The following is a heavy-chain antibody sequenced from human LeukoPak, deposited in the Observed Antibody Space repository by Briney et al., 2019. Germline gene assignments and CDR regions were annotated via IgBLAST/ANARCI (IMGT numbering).Heavy chain of an antibody. J-gene: IGHJ4*02. CDR2: ISAYNGNT. CDR3: ARKTRVGAIHY. CDR1: GYTFTGYY. V-gene: IGHV1-18*04. Sequence: ASVKVSCKASGYTFTGYYMHWVRQAPGQGLEWMGWISAYNGNTNYAQKLQGRVTMTTDTSTSTAYMELRSLRSDDTAVYYCARKTRVGAIHYWGQGTLVTVSS. D-gene: IGHD1-26*01.